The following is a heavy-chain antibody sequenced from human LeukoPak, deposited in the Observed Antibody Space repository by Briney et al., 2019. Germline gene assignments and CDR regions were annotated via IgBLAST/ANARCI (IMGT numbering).Heavy chain of an antibody. CDR1: GVSISSYY. CDR3: ARGQGTVTTH. D-gene: IGHD4-17*01. J-gene: IGHJ4*02. V-gene: IGHV4-34*01. Sequence: SETLSLTCAVSGVSISSYYWSWIRQPPGKGLEWIGEINHSGSTNYNPSLKSRVTISVDTSKNQFSLKLSSVTAADTAVYYCARGQGTVTTHWGQGTLVTVSS. CDR2: INHSGST.